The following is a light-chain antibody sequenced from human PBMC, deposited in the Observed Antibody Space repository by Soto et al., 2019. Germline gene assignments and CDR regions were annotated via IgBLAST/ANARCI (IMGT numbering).Light chain of an antibody. Sequence: EIVMTQARATLSVSPVERAAVCVRASQSVSSNLPWYQQKPGQAPRLLIYGAFSRATGIPDRFSGSGSGTDFTLTISRLEPEDFAVYYCQQYGNSIPITFGQGTRLEI. CDR2: GAF. CDR1: QSVSSN. J-gene: IGKJ5*01. V-gene: IGKV3-20*01. CDR3: QQYGNSIPIT.